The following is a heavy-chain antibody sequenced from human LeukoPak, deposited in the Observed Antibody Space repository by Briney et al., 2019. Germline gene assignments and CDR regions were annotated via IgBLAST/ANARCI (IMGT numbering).Heavy chain of an antibody. Sequence: PGGSLRLSCAASGFTFSSYAMSWVRQAPGKGLEWVSGISGSGGSTYYADSVKGRFTISRDNSKNTLNLQMNSLRADDTAVYYCATSSGANCSSSSCYLNYWGQGTLVTVSS. J-gene: IGHJ4*02. CDR3: ATSSGANCSSSSCYLNY. V-gene: IGHV3-23*01. CDR2: ISGSGGST. CDR1: GFTFSSYA. D-gene: IGHD2-2*01.